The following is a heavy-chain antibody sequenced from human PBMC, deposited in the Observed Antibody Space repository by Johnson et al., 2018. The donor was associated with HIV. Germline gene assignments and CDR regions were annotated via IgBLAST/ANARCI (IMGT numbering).Heavy chain of an antibody. Sequence: VQLVESGGGLVQPGGSLRLSCAGSGFTFSSYAMSWVRQAPGKGLEWVSGISDSGGSTYYADSVKGRFTISRDNSKNTLYLQMNSLRAEDTAVYYCAKDWWRSSTWLRPDAFDIWGQGTMVTVSS. CDR2: ISDSGGST. D-gene: IGHD6-13*01. CDR3: AKDWWRSSTWLRPDAFDI. V-gene: IGHV3-23*04. CDR1: GFTFSSYA. J-gene: IGHJ3*02.